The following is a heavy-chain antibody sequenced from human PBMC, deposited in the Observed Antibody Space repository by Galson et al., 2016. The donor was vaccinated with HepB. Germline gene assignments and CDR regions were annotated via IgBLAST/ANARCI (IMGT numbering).Heavy chain of an antibody. Sequence: SVKVSCKASGYTFTGYYMHWVRQAPGQGLEWMGWINPNSGGTNYAQKFQGRVTMTRDTSISTAYMELSRLRSDDTAVYYCARDGNVGATGVFYYYYYGMDVWGQETTVTVSS. CDR1: GYTFTGYY. D-gene: IGHD1-26*01. V-gene: IGHV1-2*02. J-gene: IGHJ6*02. CDR2: INPNSGGT. CDR3: ARDGNVGATGVFYYYYYGMDV.